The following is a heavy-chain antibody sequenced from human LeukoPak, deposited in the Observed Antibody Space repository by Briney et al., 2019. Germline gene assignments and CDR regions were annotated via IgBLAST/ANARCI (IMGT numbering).Heavy chain of an antibody. Sequence: SGESLKISCKGSGYSFTSYWIGWVRQMPGKGLEWMGIIYPGDSDTRYSPSFQGQVTISADKSISTAYLQWSSLKASDTAMYYCASQHYDILTGYYIDYWGQGTLVTVSS. V-gene: IGHV5-51*01. CDR1: GYSFTSYW. J-gene: IGHJ4*02. CDR3: ASQHYDILTGYYIDY. D-gene: IGHD3-9*01. CDR2: IYPGDSDT.